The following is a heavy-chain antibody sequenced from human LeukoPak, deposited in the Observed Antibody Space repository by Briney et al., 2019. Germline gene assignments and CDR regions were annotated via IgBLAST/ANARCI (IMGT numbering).Heavy chain of an antibody. Sequence: PSGTLSLTCAVSGGSISSSNWWSWVRQPPGKGLEWIGEIYHSGSTNYNPSLKSRVTISVDKSKNQFSLKLSSVTAADTAVYYCASSGSYDWGNWFDPWGQGTLVTVSS. V-gene: IGHV4-4*02. D-gene: IGHD1-26*01. CDR1: GGSISSSNW. CDR3: ASSGSYDWGNWFDP. CDR2: IYHSGST. J-gene: IGHJ5*02.